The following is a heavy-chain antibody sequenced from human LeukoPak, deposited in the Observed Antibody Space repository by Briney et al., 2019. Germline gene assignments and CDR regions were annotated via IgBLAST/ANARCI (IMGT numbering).Heavy chain of an antibody. CDR1: GFTFSSYA. Sequence: GGSLRLSCAASGFTFSSYAMSWVRQAPGKGLEWVSAISGSGGSTYYADSVKGRFTISRDNSKNTLYLQMNSLRAEDTAVYYCAKESLLRAGLTACDAFDIWGQGTMVTVSS. V-gene: IGHV3-23*01. D-gene: IGHD3-16*02. J-gene: IGHJ3*02. CDR3: AKESLLRAGLTACDAFDI. CDR2: ISGSGGST.